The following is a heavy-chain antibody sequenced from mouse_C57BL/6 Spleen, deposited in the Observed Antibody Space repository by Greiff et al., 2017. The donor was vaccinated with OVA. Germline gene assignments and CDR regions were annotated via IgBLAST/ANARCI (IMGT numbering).Heavy chain of an antibody. D-gene: IGHD2-4*01. CDR2: ISSGGDYI. V-gene: IGHV5-9-1*02. CDR1: GFTFSSYA. CDR3: TRGGFGDYWFAY. J-gene: IGHJ3*01. Sequence: DVMLVESGEGLVKPGGSLKLSCAASGFTFSSYAMSWVRQTPEKRLEWVAYISSGGDYIYYADTVKGRFTISRDNARNTLYLQMSSLKSEDTAMYYCTRGGFGDYWFAYWGQGTLVTVSA.